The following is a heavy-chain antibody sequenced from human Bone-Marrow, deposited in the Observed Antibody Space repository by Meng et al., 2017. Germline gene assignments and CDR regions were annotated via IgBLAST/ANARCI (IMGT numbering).Heavy chain of an antibody. CDR1: GGSISSYY. Sequence: QVQLQESRPGLVRPSETLSLTCTVSGGSISSYYWSWIRQPAGKGLEWIGRIYTSGSTNYNPSLKSRVTMSVDTSKNQFSLKLSSVTAADTAVYYCARAGGVAVAGIFLGFDPWGQGTLVTVSS. V-gene: IGHV4-4*07. CDR3: ARAGGVAVAGIFLGFDP. J-gene: IGHJ5*02. D-gene: IGHD6-19*01. CDR2: IYTSGST.